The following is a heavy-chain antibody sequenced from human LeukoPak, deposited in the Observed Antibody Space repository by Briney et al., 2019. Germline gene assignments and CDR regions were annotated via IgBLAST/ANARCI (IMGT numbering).Heavy chain of an antibody. D-gene: IGHD5-24*01. J-gene: IGHJ4*02. CDR1: GGSISSYY. V-gene: IGHV4-59*01. CDR3: ARAESRDGYNFPFDY. CDR2: IYYSGST. Sequence: SETLSLTCTVSGGSISSYYWSWIRQPPGKGLEWIGYIYYSGSTNYNPSLKSRVTISVDTSKNQFSLKLSSVTAADTAVYYCARAESRDGYNFPFDYWGRGTLVTVSS.